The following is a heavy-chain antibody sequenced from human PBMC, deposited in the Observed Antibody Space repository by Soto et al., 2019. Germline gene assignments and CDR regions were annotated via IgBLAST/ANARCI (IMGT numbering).Heavy chain of an antibody. CDR3: VRGVVVPAASVGMDV. Sequence: PSQTLSLTCVISGDSVSSNSAAWNWIRQSPSRGLEWLGRTYYRSKWYNDYAVSVKSRITINPDTSKNQFSLQLNSVTPEDTAVYYCVRGVVVPAASVGMDVWGQGTTVTVSS. J-gene: IGHJ6*02. D-gene: IGHD2-2*01. V-gene: IGHV6-1*01. CDR2: TYYRSKWYN. CDR1: GDSVSSNSAA.